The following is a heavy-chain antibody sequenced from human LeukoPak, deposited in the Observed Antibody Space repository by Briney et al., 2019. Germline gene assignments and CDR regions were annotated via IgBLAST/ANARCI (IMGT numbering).Heavy chain of an antibody. CDR3: GSFFCTSALCYYLDY. D-gene: IGHD2-8*01. CDR2: INTNTGNP. J-gene: IGHJ4*02. Sequence: ASVKVSCKASGYTFTSNALGWVRHAPGQGLEWMGWINTNTGNPTYAQGFTVRFVFSLDTSDNSAYLKIRSLQAGDTAVYSCGSFFCTSALCYYLDYWGQGNLVTVSS. CDR1: GYTFTSNA. V-gene: IGHV7-4-1*02.